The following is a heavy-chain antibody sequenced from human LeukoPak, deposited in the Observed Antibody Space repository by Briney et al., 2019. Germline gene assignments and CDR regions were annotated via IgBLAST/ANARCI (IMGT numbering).Heavy chain of an antibody. J-gene: IGHJ6*03. CDR3: ARDRYSYGPPYYYYYMDV. D-gene: IGHD5-18*01. CDR2: IYYSWST. Sequence: EPSETLSLTCTVSGGSISSYYWSWIRQPPGKGLEWIGYIYYSWSTNYNPSLKSRVTISVDTSKNQFSLKLSSVTAADTAVYYCARDRYSYGPPYYYYYMDVWGKGTTVTVSS. CDR1: GGSISSYY. V-gene: IGHV4-59*01.